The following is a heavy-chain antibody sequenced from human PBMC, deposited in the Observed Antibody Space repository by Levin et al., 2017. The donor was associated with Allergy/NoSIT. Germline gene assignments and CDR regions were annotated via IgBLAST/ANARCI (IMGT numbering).Heavy chain of an antibody. V-gene: IGHV3-23*01. J-gene: IGHJ4*01. D-gene: IGHD4-11*01. CDR2: ITSSGGST. CDR1: GFTFYSYA. Sequence: QAGGSLRLSCAASGFTFYSYAMSWVRQAPGKGLEWVSTITSSGGSTYYADSVKGRFTISRDNSKNTLYLQMTSLRAEDTAVYYCAKQIGLYSNSLDYWGHGTLVTVSS. CDR3: AKQIGLYSNSLDY.